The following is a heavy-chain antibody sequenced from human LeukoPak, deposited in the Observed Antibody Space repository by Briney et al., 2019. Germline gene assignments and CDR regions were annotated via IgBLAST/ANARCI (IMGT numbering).Heavy chain of an antibody. CDR2: INPNSGGT. D-gene: IGHD2-15*01. Sequence: GASVKVSCKASGYTFTGYYMHWVRQAPGQGLEWMGWINPNSGGTNYAQKFQGRVTMTRDTSISTAYMELSRLRSDDTAVYYCARAMDCSGGSCYQSPFDYWGQGTLVTVSS. V-gene: IGHV1-2*02. CDR1: GYTFTGYY. CDR3: ARAMDCSGGSCYQSPFDY. J-gene: IGHJ4*02.